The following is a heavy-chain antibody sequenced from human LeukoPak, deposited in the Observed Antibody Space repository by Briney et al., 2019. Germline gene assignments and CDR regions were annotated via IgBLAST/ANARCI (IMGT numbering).Heavy chain of an antibody. CDR1: GGSISSYY. CDR2: IYTSGST. J-gene: IGHJ5*02. CDR3: ARSNSGYSSSWYRGENWFDP. V-gene: IGHV4-4*07. D-gene: IGHD6-13*01. Sequence: SETLSLTCTVSGGSISSYYWSWIRQPAGKGLEWIGRIYTSGSTNYNPSLKSRVTMSVDTSKNQFSLKLSSVTAADTAVYYCARSNSGYSSSWYRGENWFDPWGQGTLVTVSS.